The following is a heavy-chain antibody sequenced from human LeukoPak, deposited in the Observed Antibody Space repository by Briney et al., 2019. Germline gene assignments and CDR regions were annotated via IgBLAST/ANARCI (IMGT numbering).Heavy chain of an antibody. Sequence: GGSLRLSCAASGFTFSSYAMSWARQAPGKGLEWVSAISGSGGSTYYADSVKSRFTTSRDNSKNTLYLQMNGLRAEDTAVYYCAKGPGIQLWFDYWGQGTLVTVSS. D-gene: IGHD5-18*01. CDR3: AKGPGIQLWFDY. CDR2: ISGSGGST. V-gene: IGHV3-23*01. J-gene: IGHJ4*02. CDR1: GFTFSSYA.